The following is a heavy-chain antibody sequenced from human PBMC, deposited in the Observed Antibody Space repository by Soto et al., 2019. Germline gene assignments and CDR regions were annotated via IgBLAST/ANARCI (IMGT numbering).Heavy chain of an antibody. CDR2: TYYRSRFFS. V-gene: IGHV6-1*01. D-gene: IGHD3-10*01. CDR3: VRDRYSSSGWFDP. CDR1: GDSVSSYSAA. Sequence: PSQTLSLTCAISGDSVSSYSAAWNWIRQSTSGGLEWLGRTYYRSRFFSDYAESVKSRIIINPDTSKNQFSLQLKSVTPEDTAVYYCVRDRYSSSGWFDPWGQGTQVTVSS. J-gene: IGHJ5*02.